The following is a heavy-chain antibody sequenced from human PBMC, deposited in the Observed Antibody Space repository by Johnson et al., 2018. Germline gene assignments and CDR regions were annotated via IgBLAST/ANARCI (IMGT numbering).Heavy chain of an antibody. CDR2: INSDGSST. CDR3: AKDRQSGRPSQYYYMAV. CDR1: GFTFSSYW. Sequence: VQLQESGGGLVQPGGSLRLSCAASGFTFSSYWMHWVRQAPGKGLVWVSRINSDGSSTSYADSVQGRFTISRYNAKNTLFLQMNSLRSEDTALYHCAKDRQSGRPSQYYYMAVWGKGTTVTVSS. D-gene: IGHD1-26*01. J-gene: IGHJ6*03. V-gene: IGHV3-74*01.